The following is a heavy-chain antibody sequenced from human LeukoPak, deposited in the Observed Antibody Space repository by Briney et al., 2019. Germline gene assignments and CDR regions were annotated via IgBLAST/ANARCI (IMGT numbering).Heavy chain of an antibody. CDR3: ARDFSSSSSVYYYYYMDV. V-gene: IGHV4-39*07. CDR1: GGSISSRPYY. J-gene: IGHJ6*03. Sequence: SETLSLTCTVSGGSISSRPYYWGWVRQSPGKGLEWIGTISYSGTTYYNPSLKSRVTISLDTSKNQFSLKLRSVTAADTAIYYCARDFSSSSSVYYYYYMDVWGKGTTVTVSS. CDR2: ISYSGTT. D-gene: IGHD6-6*01.